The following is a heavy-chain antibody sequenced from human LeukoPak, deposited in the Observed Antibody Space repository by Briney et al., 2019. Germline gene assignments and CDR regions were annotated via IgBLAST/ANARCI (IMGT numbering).Heavy chain of an antibody. CDR2: IYYSGGI. CDR3: ARKATTGPTKAAFDI. CDR1: GGSISSSSYY. Sequence: SETLSLTCTVSGGSISSSSYYWVWIRQPPGKGLEWIGHIYYSGGIYYNPSLKSRVTMSVDTSKNQFSLKLSSVTAVDTAVYYCARKATTGPTKAAFDIWGQGTMVTVSS. J-gene: IGHJ3*02. V-gene: IGHV4-39*07. D-gene: IGHD4-17*01.